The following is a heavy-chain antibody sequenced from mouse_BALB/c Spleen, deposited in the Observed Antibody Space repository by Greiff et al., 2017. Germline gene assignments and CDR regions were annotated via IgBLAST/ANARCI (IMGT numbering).Heavy chain of an antibody. J-gene: IGHJ2*01. CDR2: ISSGGGST. D-gene: IGHD2-1*01. Sequence: EVKVVESGGGLVKPGGSLKLSCAASGFAFSSYDMSWVRQTPEKRLEWVAYISSGGGSTYYPDTVKGRVTISRDNAKNTMYLQMSSLKSEDTAMYYCARHSDSVVYGNYGSFDYWGPGTTLTVSS. V-gene: IGHV5-12-1*01. CDR1: GFAFSSYD. CDR3: ARHSDSVVYGNYGSFDY.